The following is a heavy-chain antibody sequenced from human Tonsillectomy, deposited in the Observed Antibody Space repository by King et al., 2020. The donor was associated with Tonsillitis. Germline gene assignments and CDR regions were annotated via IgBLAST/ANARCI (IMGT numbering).Heavy chain of an antibody. D-gene: IGHD2/OR15-2a*01. Sequence: VQLVESGGGVVQPGRSLRLSCSVSGFTLSSYGIHWVRQAPGKGMEWVTVMSHNGRDKYYRDSVQGRFTIYRDNSRNTVYLQMNFLRVEDTAIYYCARSHRKYYGMDIWGQGTSVPVS. CDR1: GFTLSSYG. CDR2: MSHNGRDK. J-gene: IGHJ6*02. CDR3: ARSHRKYYGMDI. V-gene: IGHV3-33*05.